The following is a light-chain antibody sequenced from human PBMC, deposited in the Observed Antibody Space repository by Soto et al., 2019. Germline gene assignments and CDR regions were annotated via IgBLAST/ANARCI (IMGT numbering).Light chain of an antibody. CDR2: DNN. Sequence: QSVLTQPPSVSAAPGQKVTISCSGSSSNIGNNFVSWYQQLPGTAPKLLIYDNNKRPSGIPDRFSGSKSGTSATLGITGLQTGDEADYYCGTWASSLRAGVFGGGTKLTVL. CDR1: SSNIGNNF. J-gene: IGLJ2*01. V-gene: IGLV1-51*01. CDR3: GTWASSLRAGV.